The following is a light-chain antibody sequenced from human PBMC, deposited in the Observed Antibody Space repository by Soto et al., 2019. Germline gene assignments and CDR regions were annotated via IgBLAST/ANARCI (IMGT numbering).Light chain of an antibody. CDR3: QQRSNWPPLT. Sequence: EIVLTQSPATLSLSPGERATLSCRASQSVSSYLAWYQQKPGQAPRLLIYDASNRATGIPARFSSSGSGTNFILTISSLEPEDFAVYYCQQRSNWPPLTFCGGTKVEIK. J-gene: IGKJ4*01. V-gene: IGKV3-11*01. CDR1: QSVSSY. CDR2: DAS.